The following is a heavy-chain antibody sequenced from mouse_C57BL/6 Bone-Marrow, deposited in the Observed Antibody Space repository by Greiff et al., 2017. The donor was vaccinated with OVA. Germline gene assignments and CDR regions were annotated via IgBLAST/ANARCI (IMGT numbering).Heavy chain of an antibody. V-gene: IGHV3-6*01. Sequence: EVQLVESGPGLVKPSQSLSLTCSVTGYSITSGYYWNWIRQFPGNKLEWMGYISYDGSNNYNPSLKNRISITRDTSKNQFFLKLNSVTTEDTATYYCARDDYGSSEYYFDYWGQGTTLTVSS. D-gene: IGHD1-1*01. CDR3: ARDDYGSSEYYFDY. CDR1: GYSITSGYY. CDR2: ISYDGSN. J-gene: IGHJ2*01.